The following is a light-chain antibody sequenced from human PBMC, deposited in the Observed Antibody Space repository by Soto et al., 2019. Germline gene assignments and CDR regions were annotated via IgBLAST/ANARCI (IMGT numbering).Light chain of an antibody. Sequence: QSALTQPASVSGSPGQSITISCTGTSSDVGSYDLVSWYQQHPGKAPKAMIYEGSTRPSGVSNRFSGSKSGNTASLTISGLQAEDEADYYCCSYAGSSTLVFGGGTKLTVL. CDR3: CSYAGSSTLV. CDR1: SSDVGSYDL. CDR2: EGS. V-gene: IGLV2-23*01. J-gene: IGLJ2*01.